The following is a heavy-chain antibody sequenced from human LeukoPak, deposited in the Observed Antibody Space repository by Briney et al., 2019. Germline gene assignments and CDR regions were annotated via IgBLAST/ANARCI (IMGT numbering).Heavy chain of an antibody. CDR3: AKVPKPGFWSGYSGGYFDY. CDR2: ISGDGGST. V-gene: IGHV3-43*02. CDR1: GFTFADYA. J-gene: IGHJ4*02. Sequence: GGCLRLSCAASGFTFADYAMHWVRQAPGKGLEWVSLISGDGGSTYDADSVKGRFTISRDNSKNSLYLQMNSLRTEDTALYYCAKVPKPGFWSGYSGGYFDYWGQGTLVTVSS. D-gene: IGHD3-3*01.